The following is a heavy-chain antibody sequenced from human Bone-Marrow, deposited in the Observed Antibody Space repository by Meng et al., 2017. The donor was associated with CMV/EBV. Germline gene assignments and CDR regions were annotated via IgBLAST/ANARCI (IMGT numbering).Heavy chain of an antibody. D-gene: IGHD2-2*01. CDR1: GGSVSSGSYY. V-gene: IGHV4-61*01. J-gene: IGHJ6*02. Sequence: SEPLSLTCTVSGGSVSSGSYYWSWIRQPPGKGLEWIGYIYYSGSTNYNPSLKSRVTISVDTSKNQFSLKLSSVTAADTAVYYCAGSTLGYCSSTSCLNYYYGMDVWGQGTTVTVSS. CDR3: AGSTLGYCSSTSCLNYYYGMDV. CDR2: IYYSGST.